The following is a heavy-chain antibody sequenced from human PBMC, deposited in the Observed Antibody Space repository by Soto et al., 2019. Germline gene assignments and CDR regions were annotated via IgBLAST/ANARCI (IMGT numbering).Heavy chain of an antibody. D-gene: IGHD1-26*01. CDR2: MYYSGNA. CDR1: GASISRYC. V-gene: IGHV4-59*01. Sequence: QVQLQESGPGLVKPSETLSLTCTVSGASISRYCWSWIRQSPGKGLEWIGYMYYSGNANYNPSLMSRITISVDTSKNQFSLNLNSVTAADTAVYYCAREYPVHSAYFDYWGQGILVTVSS. J-gene: IGHJ4*02. CDR3: AREYPVHSAYFDY.